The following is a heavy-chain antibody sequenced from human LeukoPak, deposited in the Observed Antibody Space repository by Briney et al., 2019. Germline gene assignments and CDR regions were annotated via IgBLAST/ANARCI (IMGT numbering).Heavy chain of an antibody. V-gene: IGHV4-61*02. J-gene: IGHJ5*02. Sequence: PSQTLSLTCTVSGGSISSGSYYWSWIRQPAGKGLEWIGRIYTSGSTNYNPSLKSRVTISVDTSKNQFSLKLSSVTAADTAVYYCAREPNGYCSGGSCYAGWFDPWGQGTLVTVSS. CDR3: AREPNGYCSGGSCYAGWFDP. CDR2: IYTSGST. CDR1: GGSISSGSYY. D-gene: IGHD2-15*01.